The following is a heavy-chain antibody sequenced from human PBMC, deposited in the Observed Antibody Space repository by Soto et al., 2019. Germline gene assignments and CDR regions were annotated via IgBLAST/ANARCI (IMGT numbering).Heavy chain of an antibody. J-gene: IGHJ4*02. CDR1: GFTFSSYA. Sequence: GGSLRLSCAASGFTFSSYAMSWVRQAPGKGLEWVSGISGSGGNTYYADSVKGRFTISRDNSKNTLYLQLNRLRAEDTAVYYCATRGPHYYFDYWGQGTLVTVSS. CDR3: ATRGPHYYFDY. D-gene: IGHD3-16*01. CDR2: ISGSGGNT. V-gene: IGHV3-23*01.